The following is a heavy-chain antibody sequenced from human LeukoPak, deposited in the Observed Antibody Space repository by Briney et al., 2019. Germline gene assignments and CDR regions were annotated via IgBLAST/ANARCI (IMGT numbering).Heavy chain of an antibody. CDR3: ARDSGIAARRRD. J-gene: IGHJ4*02. CDR2: IYTSGST. D-gene: IGHD6-6*01. V-gene: IGHV4-61*02. CDR1: GGSISSGSYY. Sequence: SETLSLTCTVSGGSISSGSYYWSWIRQPAGKGLEWIGRIYTSGSTNYNPSLKSRVTISVDTSKNQFSLKLSSVTAAATAVYYCARDSGIAARRRDWGQGTLVTVSS.